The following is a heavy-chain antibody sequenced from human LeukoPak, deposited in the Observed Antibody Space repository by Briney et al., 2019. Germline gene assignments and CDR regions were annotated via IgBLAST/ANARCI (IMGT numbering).Heavy chain of an antibody. J-gene: IGHJ5*02. CDR1: GFTFSSYS. CDR3: ARDSSPDYAWFDP. CDR2: ISSSSRYI. D-gene: IGHD4-17*01. Sequence: GGSLRLSCAASGFTFSSYSMNWVRQAPGKGLEWVSSISSSSRYIYYADSVKGRFTISRDNAKNSLYLQMNSLRAEDTAVYYCARDSSPDYAWFDPWGQGTLVTVSS. V-gene: IGHV3-21*01.